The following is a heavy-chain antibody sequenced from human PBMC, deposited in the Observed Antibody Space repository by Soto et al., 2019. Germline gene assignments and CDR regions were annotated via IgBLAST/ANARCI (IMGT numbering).Heavy chain of an antibody. CDR2: IYYSGST. D-gene: IGHD6-19*01. J-gene: IGHJ4*02. CDR3: ARDQGIAVAVFEY. CDR1: GGSVNYY. V-gene: IGHV4-59*02. Sequence: SSETLSLTCTVSGGSVNYYWSWIRQPPGKGLEWIGYIYYSGSTSYNPSLKSRVTISVDTSKNQISLKLSSVTAADTAVYYCARDQGIAVAVFEYWGQGTLVTVSS.